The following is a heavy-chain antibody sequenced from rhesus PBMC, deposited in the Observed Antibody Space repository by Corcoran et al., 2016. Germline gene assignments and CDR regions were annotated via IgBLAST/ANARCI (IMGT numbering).Heavy chain of an antibody. CDR2: ISESGDII. D-gene: IGHD6-31*01. CDR1: GFTFSSYE. J-gene: IGHJ4*01. V-gene: IGHV3-100*02. CDR3: TRDPWGGWYYFDY. Sequence: DVHLMESGGGLVKPGGSLRLSCVASGFTFSSYEMHWVSQAPGKGLEWVSIISESGDIIYYSDAVNGRFTISRDNAKNSLFLQMNSLRAEDTAVYYCTRDPWGGWYYFDYWGQGVLVTVSS.